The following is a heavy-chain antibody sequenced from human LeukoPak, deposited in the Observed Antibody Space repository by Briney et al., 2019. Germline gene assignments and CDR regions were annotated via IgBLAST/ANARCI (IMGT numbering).Heavy chain of an antibody. CDR2: VSTYNGNT. D-gene: IGHD5-18*01. Sequence: ASVKVSCKASGYTFTSHGISWVRQAPGQGLEWMGWVSTYNGNTNYVPKYQGRVTMTTDTSTSTAYMELRSLRSDDTAVYYCARDVDTATDQINDYWGQGTLVTVSS. CDR1: GYTFTSHG. J-gene: IGHJ4*02. V-gene: IGHV1-18*04. CDR3: ARDVDTATDQINDY.